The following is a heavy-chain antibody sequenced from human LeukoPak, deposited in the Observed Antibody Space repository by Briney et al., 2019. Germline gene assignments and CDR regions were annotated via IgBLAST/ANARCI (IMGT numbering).Heavy chain of an antibody. CDR2: ISSNGGST. D-gene: IGHD6-13*01. J-gene: IGHJ4*02. Sequence: GGSLRLSCAASGFTFSSYAMHWVRQAPGKGVEYVSAISSNGGSTYYANSVKGRFTISRDNSKNTLYLQMGSLRAEDMAVYYCARGRIAAAGTFDYWGQGTLVTVSS. CDR1: GFTFSSYA. V-gene: IGHV3-64*01. CDR3: ARGRIAAAGTFDY.